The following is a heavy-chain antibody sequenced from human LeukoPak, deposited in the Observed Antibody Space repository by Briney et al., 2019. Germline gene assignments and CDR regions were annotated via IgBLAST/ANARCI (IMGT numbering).Heavy chain of an antibody. V-gene: IGHV1-3*01. D-gene: IGHD3-22*01. CDR2: INGGNGNA. CDR1: XFTNXG. CDR3: ARVPLHDSSGHYYPH. Sequence: XFTNXGMHWVRQAPGQRLEWMGWINGGNGNAKYSQNFQGRVTIIRDTSASTAYMELSSLRSEDTAVYYCARVPLHDSSGHYYPHWGQGTLVTVSS. J-gene: IGHJ1*01.